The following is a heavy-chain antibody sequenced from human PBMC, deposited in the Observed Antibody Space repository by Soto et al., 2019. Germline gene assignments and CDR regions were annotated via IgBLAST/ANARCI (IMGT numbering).Heavy chain of an antibody. D-gene: IGHD3-16*01. Sequence: GGSLRLSCAASGFTFTSYSMNWVRQAPGQGLEWVSYITSKSTTIKYADSVKGRFTVSRDNAKNSLYLQLNSPRDEDTAVYYCAREMGACSDSSCYPGPYDSWGQGTLVTVSS. J-gene: IGHJ5*02. CDR2: ITSKSTTI. V-gene: IGHV3-48*02. CDR3: AREMGACSDSSCYPGPYDS. CDR1: GFTFTSYS.